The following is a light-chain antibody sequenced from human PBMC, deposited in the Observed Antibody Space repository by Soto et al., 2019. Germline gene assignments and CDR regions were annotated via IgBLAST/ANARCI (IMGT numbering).Light chain of an antibody. V-gene: IGLV2-23*02. Sequence: QSALTQPASVSGSPGQSITISCTGTSSDVGSYNLVSWYQQHPGKAPKLMIYEVSKRPSGVSNRFSGSKSGNTASLTISGLQAEDEADYYCCSYAGSSTSVVVFGTGTKLTVL. CDR1: SSDVGSYNL. J-gene: IGLJ1*01. CDR2: EVS. CDR3: CSYAGSSTSVVV.